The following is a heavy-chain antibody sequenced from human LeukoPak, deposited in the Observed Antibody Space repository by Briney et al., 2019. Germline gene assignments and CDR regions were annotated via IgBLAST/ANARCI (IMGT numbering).Heavy chain of an antibody. CDR2: INHSGST. V-gene: IGHV4-34*01. CDR3: ARGGENYYDSSGYYY. Sequence: PSETLSLTCAVYGGSFSGYYWSWIRQPPGKGLEWIGEINHSGSTNYNPSLKSRVTISVDTSKNQFSPKLSSVTAADTAVYYCARGGENYYDSSGYYYWGQGTLVTVSS. CDR1: GGSFSGYY. J-gene: IGHJ4*02. D-gene: IGHD3-22*01.